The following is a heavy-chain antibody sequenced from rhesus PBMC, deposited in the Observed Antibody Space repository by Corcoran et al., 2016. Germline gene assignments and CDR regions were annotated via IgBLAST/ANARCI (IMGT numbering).Heavy chain of an antibody. V-gene: IGHV4S11*01. CDR3: ARHPGAAAARGSLDV. Sequence: QVQLQESGPGLVKPLETLSLTCAVSGGSISSNYWSWIRQAPGKGLEGIGYIYGSGSRTNHNPARKSRVTLSVDTTKNQLSLKLSSVTAADTAVYYCARHPGAAAARGSLDVWGRGVLVTVSS. D-gene: IGHD6-43*01. CDR2: IYGSGSRT. CDR1: GGSISSNY. J-gene: IGHJ5-2*02.